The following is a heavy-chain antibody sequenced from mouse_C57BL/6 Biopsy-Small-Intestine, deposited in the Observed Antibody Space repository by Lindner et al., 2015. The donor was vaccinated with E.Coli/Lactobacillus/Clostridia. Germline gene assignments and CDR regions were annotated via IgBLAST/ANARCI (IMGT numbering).Heavy chain of an antibody. J-gene: IGHJ2*01. D-gene: IGHD4-1*01. Sequence: VQLQESGAELVRPGASVTLSCKASGYRFTDYEMHWVKQTPVHGLEWIGAIDPKAGGTAYTQKFRDKAVLTADKSSSTAYMELRSLTSEDSAVYYCTETGTDYFDYRGQGTTLTVSS. CDR2: IDPKAGGT. CDR3: TETGTDYFDY. V-gene: IGHV1-15*01. CDR1: GYRFTDYE.